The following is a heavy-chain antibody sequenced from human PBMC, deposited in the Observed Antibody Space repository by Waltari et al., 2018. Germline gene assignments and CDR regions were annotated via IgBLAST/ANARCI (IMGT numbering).Heavy chain of an antibody. V-gene: IGHV3-21*01. CDR2: ISSSSSYI. CDR3: ARGALAAAGTLYYFDY. D-gene: IGHD6-13*01. CDR1: GFTFSSYS. J-gene: IGHJ4*02. Sequence: EVQLVESGGGLVKPGGSLRLSCAASGFTFSSYSMNWLRQAPGKGLEWVSSISSSSSYIYYADSVKGRFTISRDNAKNSLYLQMNSLRAEDTAVYYCARGALAAAGTLYYFDYWGQGTLVTVSS.